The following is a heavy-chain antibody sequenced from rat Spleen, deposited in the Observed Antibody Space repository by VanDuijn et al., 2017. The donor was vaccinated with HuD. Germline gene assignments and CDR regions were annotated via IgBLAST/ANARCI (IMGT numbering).Heavy chain of an antibody. CDR2: ISSDGSIT. Sequence: EVQLVESDGGLVQPGRSLKLSCAASGFTFSDYYMAWVRQAPTKGLEWVTTISSDGSITYYRDSVKGRFTISRGNSKSTLYLQMDSLRSEDTATYYCARQDGGYALYWFFDFWGPGTMVTVSS. CDR3: ARQDGGYALYWFFDF. CDR1: GFTFSDYY. D-gene: IGHD1-11*01. J-gene: IGHJ1*01. V-gene: IGHV5-29*01.